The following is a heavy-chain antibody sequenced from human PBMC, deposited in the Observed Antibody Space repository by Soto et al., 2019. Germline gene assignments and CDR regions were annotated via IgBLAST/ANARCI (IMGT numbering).Heavy chain of an antibody. Sequence: PGESLKISCEASGYSFTTYWIGWVRQMPGKGLEWMGAIYPGDSDTKYSPSFQGQVTISADKSLNTAYLQWRSLKASDTAMYYCARGGAFDVWGQGTMVTVSS. D-gene: IGHD2-15*01. CDR2: IYPGDSDT. V-gene: IGHV5-51*01. CDR1: GYSFTTYW. J-gene: IGHJ3*01. CDR3: ARGGAFDV.